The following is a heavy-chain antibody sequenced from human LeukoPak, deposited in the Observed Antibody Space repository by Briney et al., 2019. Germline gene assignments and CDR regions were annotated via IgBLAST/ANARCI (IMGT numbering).Heavy chain of an antibody. V-gene: IGHV3-30*02. J-gene: IGHJ4*02. Sequence: PGGSLRLSCAASGFTFSSYVMHWVRQAPGKGLEWVAFIRYDGSNKYYADSVKGRFTISRDNSKNTLYLQMNSLRAEDTAVYYCAKSPFIAAAGNFDYWGQGTLVTVSS. CDR3: AKSPFIAAAGNFDY. CDR2: IRYDGSNK. D-gene: IGHD6-13*01. CDR1: GFTFSSYV.